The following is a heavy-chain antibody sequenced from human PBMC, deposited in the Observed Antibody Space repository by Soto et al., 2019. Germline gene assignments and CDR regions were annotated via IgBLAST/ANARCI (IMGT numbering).Heavy chain of an antibody. CDR1: GFPFSAYN. J-gene: IGHJ4*02. CDR3: SRSPEVGVRGAY. D-gene: IGHD3-16*01. CDR2: FTVGSSHI. V-gene: IGHV3-21*01. Sequence: EVQLVESGGGLVKPGGSLRLSCTGSGFPFSAYNINWVRQAPGKGLEWVSSFTVGSSHIYQPNSMKGRFTISRDDAKNSVYLQIDSLRDEDTALYYCSRSPEVGVRGAYWGQGTLVTVSS.